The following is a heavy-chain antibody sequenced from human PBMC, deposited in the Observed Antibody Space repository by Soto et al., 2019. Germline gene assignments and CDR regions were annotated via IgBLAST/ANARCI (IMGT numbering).Heavy chain of an antibody. CDR3: AKHGYGGNPWGAFDI. J-gene: IGHJ3*02. CDR1: GYSFTSYW. Sequence: GESLKISCKDSGYSFTSYWIGWVRQMPGKGLEWMGIIYPGDSDTRYSPSFQGQVTISADKSISTAYLQWSSLKASDTAMYYCAKHGYGGNPWGAFDIWGQGTMVTVSS. V-gene: IGHV5-51*01. D-gene: IGHD5-12*01. CDR2: IYPGDSDT.